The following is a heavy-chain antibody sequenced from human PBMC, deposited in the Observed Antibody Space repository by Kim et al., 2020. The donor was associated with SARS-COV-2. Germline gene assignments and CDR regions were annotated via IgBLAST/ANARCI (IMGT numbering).Heavy chain of an antibody. CDR2: IKQDGTEK. J-gene: IGHJ2*01. CDR1: GFTFSTYW. Sequence: RGSLRLSCTGSGFTFSTYWMAWVRQAPGKGLEWVGNIKQDGTEKKYVNSVKGRFTISRDNAMNSLYLQMNRLRAEDTAIYYCARDEEYFNLWGRGTLVTISS. V-gene: IGHV3-7*03. CDR3: ARDEEYFNL.